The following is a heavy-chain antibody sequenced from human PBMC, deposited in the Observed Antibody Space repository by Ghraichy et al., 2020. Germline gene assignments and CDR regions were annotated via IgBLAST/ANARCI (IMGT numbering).Heavy chain of an antibody. D-gene: IGHD5-12*01. J-gene: IGHJ4*02. CDR2: INQDGSEK. V-gene: IGHV3-7*01. CDR1: GFTFSSTW. Sequence: GGSLRLSCAASGFTFSSTWMSWVRQAPGKGLEWVANINQDGSEKNYVESVKGRITISRDNAKNLLYLEMSSLRVEDTAVYYCVRGGGNFDYWGQGTLVTVSS. CDR3: VRGGGNFDY.